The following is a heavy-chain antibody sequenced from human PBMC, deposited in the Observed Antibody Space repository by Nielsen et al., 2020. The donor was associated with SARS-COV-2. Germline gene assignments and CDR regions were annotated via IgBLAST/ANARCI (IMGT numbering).Heavy chain of an antibody. Sequence: GGSLRLSCAASGFTFSSYAMSWVRQAPGKGLEWVSVIYSGGSSTYYADSVKGRFTISRDNSKNTLYLQMNSLRAEDTAVYYCAKDSGYCSSTSCYHYYYYGMDVWGQGTTVTVSS. J-gene: IGHJ6*02. CDR1: GFTFSSYA. CDR2: IYSGGSST. D-gene: IGHD2-2*01. CDR3: AKDSGYCSSTSCYHYYYYGMDV. V-gene: IGHV3-23*03.